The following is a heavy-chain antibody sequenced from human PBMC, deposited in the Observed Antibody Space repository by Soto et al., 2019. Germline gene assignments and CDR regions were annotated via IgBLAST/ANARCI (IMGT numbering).Heavy chain of an antibody. J-gene: IGHJ4*02. Sequence: GGSLRLSCAASGFTFSSYAMSWVRQAPGKGLEWVSAISGSGGSTYYADYVKGRFTISRDNSKNTLYLQMNSLRAEDTAVYYCAKVLVVIHKHFDYWGQGTLVTVSS. CDR1: GFTFSSYA. D-gene: IGHD3-22*01. CDR3: AKVLVVIHKHFDY. CDR2: ISGSGGST. V-gene: IGHV3-23*01.